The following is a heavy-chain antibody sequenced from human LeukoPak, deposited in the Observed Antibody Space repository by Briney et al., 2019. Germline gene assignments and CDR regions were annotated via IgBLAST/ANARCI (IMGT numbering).Heavy chain of an antibody. J-gene: IGHJ5*02. CDR2: ISSSSSYI. Sequence: GGSLRLSCAASGFTFSSYSMNWVRQAPGKGLEWVSSISSSSSYIYYADSVKGRFTISRDNAKNPLYLQTNSLRAEDTAVYYCARGRVVRLAARTRADWFDPWGQGTLVAVSS. V-gene: IGHV3-21*01. CDR1: GFTFSSYS. D-gene: IGHD6-6*01. CDR3: ARGRVVRLAARTRADWFDP.